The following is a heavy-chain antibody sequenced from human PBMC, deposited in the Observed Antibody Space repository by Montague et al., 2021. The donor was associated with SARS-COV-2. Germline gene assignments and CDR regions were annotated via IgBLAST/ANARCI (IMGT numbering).Heavy chain of an antibody. J-gene: IGHJ4*02. CDR1: GDSISSSSYH. CDR3: ARESGSGSYLVY. D-gene: IGHD3-10*01. Sequence: SETLSLTCTVSGDSISSSSYHWGWIRQPPGKGLEWIGSIYYSGSTYYNPSLKSRVTISVDTSKNQFSLKLSSVTAADTAVYYCARESGSGSYLVYWGQGTLVTVSS. CDR2: IYYSGST. V-gene: IGHV4-39*01.